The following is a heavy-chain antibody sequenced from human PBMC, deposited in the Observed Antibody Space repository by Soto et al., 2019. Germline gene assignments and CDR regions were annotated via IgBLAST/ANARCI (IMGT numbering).Heavy chain of an antibody. Sequence: GGSLRLSCAASGFTFSSYSMSWVRQAPGKGLEWVSAISGSGGSTYYADSVKGRFTISRDNSKNTLYLQMNSLRAEDTAVYYCAKAKKSGYGDYYYYYMDVWGKGTTVTVSS. CDR1: GFTFSSYS. D-gene: IGHD5-12*01. J-gene: IGHJ6*03. CDR3: AKAKKSGYGDYYYYYMDV. V-gene: IGHV3-23*01. CDR2: ISGSGGST.